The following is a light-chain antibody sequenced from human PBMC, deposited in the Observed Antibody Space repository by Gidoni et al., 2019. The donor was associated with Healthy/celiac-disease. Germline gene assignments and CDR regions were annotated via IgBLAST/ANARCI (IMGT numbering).Light chain of an antibody. CDR1: QSVSSN. J-gene: IGKJ1*01. CDR3: QQYNNWPPWT. Sequence: EIVMTQSPATLSVSPGERATLSCRASQSVSSNLAWYQQKPGQAPRLLIYGAATRATGIPARFSGSGSGTKFTLTISSMQSEDFAVYYCQQYNNWPPWTFGQXTKVEIK. V-gene: IGKV3-15*01. CDR2: GAA.